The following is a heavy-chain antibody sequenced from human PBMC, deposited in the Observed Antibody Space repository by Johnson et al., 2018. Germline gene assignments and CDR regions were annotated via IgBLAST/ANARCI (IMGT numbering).Heavy chain of an antibody. CDR3: ARGQWRVPGYQYYMDV. D-gene: IGHD6-19*01. CDR1: GFSFSTHA. CDR2: IGAGRVHI. V-gene: IGHV3-21*06. J-gene: IGHJ6*03. Sequence: EVQLVESGGGLVQAGGSLRLSCVASGFSFSTHAMNWVRPAPGKGLAWVPFIGAGRVHIHYADSVRGRFTISRDNAKNSLYLQMSALRVEDTAIYFCARGQWRVPGYQYYMDVWGKGTTVTVSS.